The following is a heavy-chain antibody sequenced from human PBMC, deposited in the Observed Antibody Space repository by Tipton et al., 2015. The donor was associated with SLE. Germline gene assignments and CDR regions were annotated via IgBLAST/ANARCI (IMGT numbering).Heavy chain of an antibody. CDR1: GFTFSSYG. CDR3: AMGGIGSSWYFFQH. D-gene: IGHD6-13*01. V-gene: IGHV3-30*03. CDR2: ISYDGSNK. J-gene: IGHJ1*01. Sequence: SLRLSCAASGFTFSSYGMHWVRQAPGKGLEWVAVISYDGSNKYYADSVKGRFTISRDNSKNTLYLQMNSLRAEDTAVYYCAMGGIGSSWYFFQHWGQGTLVTVSS.